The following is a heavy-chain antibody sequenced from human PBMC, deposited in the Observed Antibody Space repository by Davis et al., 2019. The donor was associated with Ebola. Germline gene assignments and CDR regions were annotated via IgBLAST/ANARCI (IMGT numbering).Heavy chain of an antibody. D-gene: IGHD6-13*01. Sequence: ASVPVSCKASVYTFNIYYMYRLRQAPGQGLEWMGIINPSGGTTSYAQKFQGRVTMTRDTSTSTVYMELISLRSEDTAVYYCASPGIAAGAPRYWGKGTLVTVSS. CDR3: ASPGIAAGAPRY. V-gene: IGHV1-46*02. CDR1: VYTFNIYY. CDR2: INPSGGTT. J-gene: IGHJ4*02.